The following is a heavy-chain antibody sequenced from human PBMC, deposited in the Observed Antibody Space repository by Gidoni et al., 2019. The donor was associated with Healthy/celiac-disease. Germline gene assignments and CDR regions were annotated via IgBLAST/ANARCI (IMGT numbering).Heavy chain of an antibody. Sequence: QVQLVQSGAEVKKPGASVKVSCTASGYTFPGYYMHWVRQAPGQGLEWMGWNKPNRGGTNYAQKFQGRVTMTRDTSISTAYMELSRLRSDDTAVYYCARDQLISIAVAGTRGYYYYGMDVWGQGTTVTASS. D-gene: IGHD6-19*01. CDR3: ARDQLISIAVAGTRGYYYYGMDV. CDR1: GYTFPGYY. CDR2: NKPNRGGT. J-gene: IGHJ6*02. V-gene: IGHV1-2*02.